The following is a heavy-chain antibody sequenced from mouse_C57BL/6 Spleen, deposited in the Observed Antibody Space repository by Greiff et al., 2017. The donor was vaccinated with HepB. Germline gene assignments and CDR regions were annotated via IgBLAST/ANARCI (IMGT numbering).Heavy chain of an antibody. J-gene: IGHJ3*01. Sequence: QVQLQQPGAELVKPGASVKLSCKASGYTFTSYWMHWVKQRPGRGLEWIGRIDPNSGGTKYNEKFKSKATLTVDKPSSTAYMQLSSLTSEDSAVSYCARYSAYDYDGAWFAYWGQGTLVTVSA. D-gene: IGHD2-4*01. CDR1: GYTFTSYW. V-gene: IGHV1-72*01. CDR2: IDPNSGGT. CDR3: ARYSAYDYDGAWFAY.